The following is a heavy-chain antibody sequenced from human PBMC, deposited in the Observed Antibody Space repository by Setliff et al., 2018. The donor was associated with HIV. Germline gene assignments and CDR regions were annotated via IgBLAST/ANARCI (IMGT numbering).Heavy chain of an antibody. D-gene: IGHD3-10*01. J-gene: IGHJ4*02. Sequence: SVKVSCKASGGTFSDFRITWVRQAPGQGLEWMGEITPFVGITNYAQKFQGRVTISADESTATAYMDLSGLTSEDTAMYYCAFSIYRSGSYSFIFDYWGQGTLVTVSS. CDR3: AFSIYRSGSYSFIFDY. CDR1: GGTFSDFR. CDR2: ITPFVGIT. V-gene: IGHV1-69*10.